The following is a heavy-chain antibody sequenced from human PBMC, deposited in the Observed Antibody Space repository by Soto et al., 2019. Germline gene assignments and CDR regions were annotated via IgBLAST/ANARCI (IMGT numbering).Heavy chain of an antibody. J-gene: IGHJ4*02. V-gene: IGHV1-3*01. CDR1: GYTFTTYA. CDR3: ARVLLGSGTYYNTFDF. D-gene: IGHD3-10*01. CDR2: INAGNGNP. Sequence: QVQLVQSGAEVKKPGASVKVSCKASGYTFTTYAIHWGRQAPGQTLEWMGWINAGNGNPKYSQKFQCRVTITRDTSASTAYLELSSLSSEDTAVYFCARVLLGSGTYYNTFDFWGQGTLVTVSS.